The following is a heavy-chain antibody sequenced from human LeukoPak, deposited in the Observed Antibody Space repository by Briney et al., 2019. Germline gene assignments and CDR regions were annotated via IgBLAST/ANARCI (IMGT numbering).Heavy chain of an antibody. CDR2: IKQEGSEK. J-gene: IGHJ1*01. D-gene: IGHD6-13*01. CDR3: ASKNWYSSSWYPQYFQH. CDR1: GFTFSSYW. Sequence: PGGSLRLSCAASGFTFSSYWMSWVRQAPGKGLEWVANIKQEGSEKYYVDSVKGRFTISRDNAKNSLYLQMNSLRAEDTAVYYCASKNWYSSSWYPQYFQHRGQGTLVTVSS. V-gene: IGHV3-7*01.